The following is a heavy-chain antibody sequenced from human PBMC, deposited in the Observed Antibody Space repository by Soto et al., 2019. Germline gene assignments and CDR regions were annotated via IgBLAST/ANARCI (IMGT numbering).Heavy chain of an antibody. J-gene: IGHJ4*02. CDR2: MYYSGST. Sequence: PSETLSLSCTVSGGSISSDDYYWSWIRQPPGKGLEWIAYMYYSGSTYYDPSLKSRVAISVDTSKNQFSLKLSSVTAADTAVYYCARDNDYYDSSGYGTFDYWGQGTLVTVSS. D-gene: IGHD3-22*01. CDR3: ARDNDYYDSSGYGTFDY. V-gene: IGHV4-30-4*01. CDR1: GGSISSDDYY.